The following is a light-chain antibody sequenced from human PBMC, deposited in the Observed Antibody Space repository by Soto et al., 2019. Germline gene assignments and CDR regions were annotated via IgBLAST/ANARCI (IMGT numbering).Light chain of an antibody. Sequence: QSVLTQPPSASGSPGQSVAISCTGTSSDVGGYNYVSWYQQHPGKAPKLMIYDVSKRPSGVPDRFSGSKSGNTASLTVSGLQAEDEADYYCSSYAGTHIVFGTGTKLTVL. CDR3: SSYAGTHIV. CDR1: SSDVGGYNY. V-gene: IGLV2-8*01. CDR2: DVS. J-gene: IGLJ1*01.